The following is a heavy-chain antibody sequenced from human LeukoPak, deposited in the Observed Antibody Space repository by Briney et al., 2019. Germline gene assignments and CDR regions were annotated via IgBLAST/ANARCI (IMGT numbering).Heavy chain of an antibody. J-gene: IGHJ6*03. CDR2: IIPIFGTA. V-gene: IGHV1-69*05. CDR1: GGTFSSYG. CDR3: ARGFGAGYYYYMDV. D-gene: IGHD3-3*01. Sequence: SVKVSCKASGGTFSSYGISWVRQAPGQGLEWMGGIIPIFGTANYAQKFQGRVTITTDESTSTAYMELSSLRSEDTAVYYCARGFGAGYYYYMDVWGKGTTVTVSS.